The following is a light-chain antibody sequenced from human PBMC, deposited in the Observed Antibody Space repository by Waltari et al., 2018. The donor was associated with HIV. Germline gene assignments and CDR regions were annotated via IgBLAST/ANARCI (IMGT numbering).Light chain of an antibody. CDR1: NIRSKS. Sequence: SYVLTQPPSVSVAPGQTARITGGGNNIRSKSADGYQQKPGQAPLLVVYDDSDRPSGIPGRFSGSNSGNTATLTISRVEAGDEADYYCHVWDSSSDQGVFGGGTKLTVL. CDR3: HVWDSSSDQGV. V-gene: IGLV3-21*02. J-gene: IGLJ2*01. CDR2: DDS.